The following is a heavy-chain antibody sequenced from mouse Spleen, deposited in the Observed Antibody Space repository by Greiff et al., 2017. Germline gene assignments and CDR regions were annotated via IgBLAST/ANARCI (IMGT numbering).Heavy chain of an antibody. CDR3: ARATYYYGSSYGYFDV. D-gene: IGHD1-1*01. Sequence: VQLQQSGPGLVKPSQSLSLTCSVTGYSITSGYYWNWIRQFPGNNLEWMGYISYDGSNNYNPTLKNRTTITRDTSKNQFFLKLNSVTTEDTATYYCARATYYYGSSYGYFDVWGTGTTVTVSS. V-gene: IGHV3-6*01. J-gene: IGHJ1*03. CDR1: GYSITSGYY. CDR2: ISYDGSN.